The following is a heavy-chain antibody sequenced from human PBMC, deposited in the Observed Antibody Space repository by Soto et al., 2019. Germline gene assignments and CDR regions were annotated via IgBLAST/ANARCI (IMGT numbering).Heavy chain of an antibody. CDR2: ISYDGSNK. J-gene: IGHJ4*02. Sequence: SGGSLRLSCAASGFTFSSYGMHWVRQAPGKGLEWVAVISYDGSNKYYADSVKGRFTISRDNSKNTLYLQMNSLRAEDTAVYYCAKDGVYCSGGSCYYFDYWGQGTLVTVSS. CDR3: AKDGVYCSGGSCYYFDY. D-gene: IGHD2-15*01. CDR1: GFTFSSYG. V-gene: IGHV3-30*18.